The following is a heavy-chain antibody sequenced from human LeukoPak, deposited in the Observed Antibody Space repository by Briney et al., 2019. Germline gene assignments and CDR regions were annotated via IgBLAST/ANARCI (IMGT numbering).Heavy chain of an antibody. CDR3: ARGSRSPEGGLLYVY. CDR2: VHLDGRT. CDR1: GGSVTSTNW. V-gene: IGHV4-4*02. Sequence: SETLSLTCDVSGGSVTSTNWWTWVRQPPGKGLEWIGEVHLDGRTNYNPSLKSRVTISVDTSKNQFSLKLSSVTAADTAVYYCARGSRSPEGGLLYVYWGQGTLVTVSS. D-gene: IGHD3-10*01. J-gene: IGHJ4*02.